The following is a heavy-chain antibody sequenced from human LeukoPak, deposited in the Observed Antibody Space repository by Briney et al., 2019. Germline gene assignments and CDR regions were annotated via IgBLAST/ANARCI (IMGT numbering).Heavy chain of an antibody. CDR2: IKSKTDGGTT. CDR1: GFTFSNAW. V-gene: IGHV3-15*01. Sequence: PGGSLRLSCAASGFTFSNAWMSWVRQAPGKGLEWVGRIKSKTDGGTTDYAAPVKGRFTISRDDSKNTLYLQMNSLKTEDTAVYYCTTITHEGPHIGSYLFDYWGQGTLVTVSS. J-gene: IGHJ4*02. D-gene: IGHD1-26*01. CDR3: TTITHEGPHIGSYLFDY.